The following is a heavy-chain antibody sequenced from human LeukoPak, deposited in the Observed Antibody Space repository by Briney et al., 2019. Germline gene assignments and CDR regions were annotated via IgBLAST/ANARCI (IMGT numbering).Heavy chain of an antibody. D-gene: IGHD1-26*01. V-gene: IGHV3-30*02. CDR1: GFTFSSYG. Sequence: GGSLRLSCAASGFTFSSYGMHWVRQAPGKGLEWVAFIRYDGSNKYYADSVKGRFTISRDNSKNTLYLQMNSLRADDTAVYYCAKEGGATLYYYYYMDVWGKGTTVTVSS. J-gene: IGHJ6*03. CDR3: AKEGGATLYYYYYMDV. CDR2: IRYDGSNK.